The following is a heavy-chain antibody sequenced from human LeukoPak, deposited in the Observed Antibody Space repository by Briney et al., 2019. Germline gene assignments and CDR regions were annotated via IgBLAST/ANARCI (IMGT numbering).Heavy chain of an antibody. J-gene: IGHJ4*02. Sequence: PSQTLSLTCTVSGGSISSGSYYWSWIRQPAGKGLEWIGRIYTSGSTNYNPSLKSRVTISVDTSKNQFSLKLSSVTAADTAVYHCARLPHYWGQGTLVTVSS. V-gene: IGHV4-61*02. CDR3: ARLPHY. CDR2: IYTSGST. CDR1: GGSISSGSYY.